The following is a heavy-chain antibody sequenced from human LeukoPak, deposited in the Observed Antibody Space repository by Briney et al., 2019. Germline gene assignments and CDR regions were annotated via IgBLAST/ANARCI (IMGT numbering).Heavy chain of an antibody. CDR2: MYSDGSTQ. V-gene: IGHV3-33*01. CDR3: ARDSYGAYLYFDY. CDR1: GFIFGNCG. J-gene: IGHJ4*02. Sequence: GRSLRLSCAASGFIFGNCGMHWVRQAPGKGLEWLAVMYSDGSTQYYADSVKGRFTISRDNSKTRLYLQMTSLRAEDTAVYYCARDSYGAYLYFDYWGQGTLVTVSS. D-gene: IGHD4/OR15-4a*01.